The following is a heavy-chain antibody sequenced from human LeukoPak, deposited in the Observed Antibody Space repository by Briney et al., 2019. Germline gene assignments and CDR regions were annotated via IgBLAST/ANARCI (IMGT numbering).Heavy chain of an antibody. J-gene: IGHJ5*02. CDR1: RFTFSSYW. CDR3: AIRGIYQNWFDP. V-gene: IGHV3-7*01. Sequence: GGSLRLSCAASRFTFSSYWMSWVRQAPGKGLEWVANIEQDGSEKYYVDSVKGRFTISRDNAKNSLYLQMNSLRAEDTAVYYCAIRGIYQNWFDPWGQGTLVTVSS. D-gene: IGHD2-2*01. CDR2: IEQDGSEK.